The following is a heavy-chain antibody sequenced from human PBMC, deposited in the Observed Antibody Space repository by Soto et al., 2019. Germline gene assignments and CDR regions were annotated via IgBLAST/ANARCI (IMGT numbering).Heavy chain of an antibody. Sequence: QVQLVQSGAEVKKPGASVKVSCKASGYTFTSYDINWVRQATGQGLEWMGWMNPNSGNTGYAQKFQVRVTMTSNTSISTAYMALSSLRSDDTAVYYCARVATYYDSSGYYRVNQIDYWVQGTLVTVSS. J-gene: IGHJ4*02. V-gene: IGHV1-8*01. CDR3: ARVATYYDSSGYYRVNQIDY. CDR2: MNPNSGNT. CDR1: GYTFTSYD. D-gene: IGHD3-22*01.